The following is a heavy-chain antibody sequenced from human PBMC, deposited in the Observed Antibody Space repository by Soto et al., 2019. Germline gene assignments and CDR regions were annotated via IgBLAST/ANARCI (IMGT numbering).Heavy chain of an antibody. D-gene: IGHD2-15*01. CDR2: IYYSGSS. J-gene: IGHJ4*02. CDR3: AGGGARWPGYFDS. Sequence: SETLSLTCSVSGGSISGDYYWSWIRQSPEKGLEWIGYIYYSGSSYSNPALQSRLSMSLDTSKNQFSLKLRSVTAADTAVYYCAGGGARWPGYFDSWGQGALVTVSS. CDR1: GGSISGDYY. V-gene: IGHV4-30-4*08.